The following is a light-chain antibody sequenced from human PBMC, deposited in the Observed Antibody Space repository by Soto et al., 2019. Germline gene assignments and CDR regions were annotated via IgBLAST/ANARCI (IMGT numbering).Light chain of an antibody. CDR3: QQYNTWPG. CDR2: GAS. Sequence: EIVMTQSPATLSVSPGERATLSCRASQSVSKNLAWYQVKPGQAPRLLIYGASTRATGIPDRFSGSGSGTEFTLTISSLQSEYFAVYYCQQYNTWPGFGPGTKVDVK. V-gene: IGKV3-15*01. CDR1: QSVSKN. J-gene: IGKJ3*01.